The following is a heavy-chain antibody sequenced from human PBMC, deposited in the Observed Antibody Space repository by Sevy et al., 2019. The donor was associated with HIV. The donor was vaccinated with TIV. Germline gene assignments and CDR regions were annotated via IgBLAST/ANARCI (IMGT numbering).Heavy chain of an antibody. D-gene: IGHD6-19*01. J-gene: IGHJ4*02. V-gene: IGHV3-49*04. CDR2: IRSKAYGGTP. CDR3: SREGPGRGSSGWYRYDY. Sequence: GGSLRLSCTASGFTFGDYAMSWVRQAPGKGLEWVGFIRSKAYGGTPEYAASVKGRFTFSRDDSKSIAYLQMNGLKTEDTAVYYCSREGPGRGSSGWYRYDYWGQGTLVTVSS. CDR1: GFTFGDYA.